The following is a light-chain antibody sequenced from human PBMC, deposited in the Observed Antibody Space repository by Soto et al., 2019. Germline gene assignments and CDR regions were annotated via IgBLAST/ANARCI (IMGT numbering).Light chain of an antibody. CDR1: QSISSW. Sequence: DIQMTQSPSTLSASVGDRVTITCRASQSISSWLAWYQQKPGKAPKLLIYKASSLESGVPSRFSGSGSGTEFTLTISSLQPDDFATYYCQRPGTFGQGTKVEIK. J-gene: IGKJ1*01. V-gene: IGKV1-5*03. CDR3: QRPGT. CDR2: KAS.